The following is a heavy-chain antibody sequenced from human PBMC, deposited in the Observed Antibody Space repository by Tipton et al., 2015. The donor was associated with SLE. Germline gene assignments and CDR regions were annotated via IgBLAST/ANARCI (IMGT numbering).Heavy chain of an antibody. Sequence: TLSLTCTVSGGSISSYYWSWIRQPPGKGLEWIGYIYTSGSTNYNPSLKSRVTISVDTSKNQFSLKLSSVTAADTAVYYCASLPEEELARSGWGQGTLVTVSS. CDR1: GGSISSYY. J-gene: IGHJ4*02. CDR2: IYTSGST. CDR3: ASLPEEELARSG. D-gene: IGHD1-1*01. V-gene: IGHV4-4*09.